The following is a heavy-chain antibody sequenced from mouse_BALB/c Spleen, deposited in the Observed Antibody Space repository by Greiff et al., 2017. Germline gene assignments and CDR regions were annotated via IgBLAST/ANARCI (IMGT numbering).Heavy chain of an antibody. CDR1: GFAFSSYD. J-gene: IGHJ2*01. Sequence: EVKLEESGGGLVQPGGSMKLSCAASGFAFSSYDMSWVRQTPEKRLEWVAYISSGGGSTYYPDTVKGRFTISRDNAKNTLYLQMSSLKSEDTAMYYCASQTGHFDYWGQGTTLTVSS. D-gene: IGHD4-1*01. V-gene: IGHV5-12-1*01. CDR2: ISSGGGST. CDR3: ASQTGHFDY.